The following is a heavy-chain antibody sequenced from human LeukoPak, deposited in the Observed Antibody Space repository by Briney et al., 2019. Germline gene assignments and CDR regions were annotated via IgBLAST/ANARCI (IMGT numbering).Heavy chain of an antibody. V-gene: IGHV3-64*01. CDR3: ARGVAVAGTDY. J-gene: IGHJ4*02. CDR1: GFTSSSYA. Sequence: GGSLRLSCAASGFTSSSYAMHWVRQAPGKGLEYVSAISSNGGSTYYANSVKGRFTISRDNAKNTLYLQMNTLRPEDTAIYYCARGVAVAGTDYWGQGILVTVSS. D-gene: IGHD6-19*01. CDR2: ISSNGGST.